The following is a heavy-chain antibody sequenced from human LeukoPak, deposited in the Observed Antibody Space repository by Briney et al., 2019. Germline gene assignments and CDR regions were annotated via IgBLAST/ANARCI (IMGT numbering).Heavy chain of an antibody. CDR3: ARVFKGSGWYGEIDY. D-gene: IGHD6-19*01. J-gene: IGHJ4*02. Sequence: ASVKVSCKASGYTFTGYYMHWVRQAPGQGLEWMGRINPNSGGTNYAQKFQDRVTMTRDTSISTAYMELSRLRSDDTAVYYCARVFKGSGWYGEIDYWGQGTLVIVSS. CDR1: GYTFTGYY. V-gene: IGHV1-2*06. CDR2: INPNSGGT.